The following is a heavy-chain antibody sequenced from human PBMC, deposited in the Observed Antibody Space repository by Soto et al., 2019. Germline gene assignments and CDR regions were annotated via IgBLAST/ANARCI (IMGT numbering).Heavy chain of an antibody. J-gene: IGHJ5*02. CDR2: IHHSVSN. D-gene: IGHD1-1*01. Sequence: QLQLQESGSGLVRHSQTLSLTCAVSGGSISSGGYSWNWIRQPPGKGLEWIGYIHHSVSNLYNPSLKSRVTISVDKSKNQFSLKLSSVTAADTAVYYCARDQLEGNWFDPWGQGTLVTVSS. CDR3: ARDQLEGNWFDP. CDR1: GGSISSGGYS. V-gene: IGHV4-30-2*01.